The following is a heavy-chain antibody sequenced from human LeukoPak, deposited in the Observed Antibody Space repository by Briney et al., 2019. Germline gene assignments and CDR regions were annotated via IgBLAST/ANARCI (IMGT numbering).Heavy chain of an antibody. CDR3: ARGKGDY. V-gene: IGHV4-30-4*01. CDR2: IYYSGST. J-gene: IGHJ4*02. CDR1: GGSISSGDYY. Sequence: SETLSLTCTVSGGSISSGDYYWRWIRQPPGKGLEWIGHIYYSGSTYYNPPLKSRVTISVDTSKNQFSLKLSSVTAADTAVYYCARGKGDYWGQGTLVTVSS.